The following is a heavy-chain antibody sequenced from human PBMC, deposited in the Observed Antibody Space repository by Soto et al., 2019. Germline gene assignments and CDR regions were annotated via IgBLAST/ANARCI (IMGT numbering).Heavy chain of an antibody. CDR3: ARDTLGYCSSTSCPATYYYYGMDV. CDR1: GFTFSSYA. Sequence: PGGSLRLSCAASGFTFSSYAMHWVRQAPGKGLEWVAVISYDGSNKYYADSVKGRFTISRDNSKNTLYLQMNSLRAEDTAVYYCARDTLGYCSSTSCPATYYYYGMDVWGQGTTVTVSS. V-gene: IGHV3-30-3*01. J-gene: IGHJ6*02. CDR2: ISYDGSNK. D-gene: IGHD2-2*01.